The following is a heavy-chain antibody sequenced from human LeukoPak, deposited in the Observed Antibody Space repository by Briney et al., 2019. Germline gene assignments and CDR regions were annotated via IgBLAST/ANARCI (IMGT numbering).Heavy chain of an antibody. J-gene: IGHJ3*02. CDR2: INSDGSST. CDR1: GFTFSSYW. V-gene: IGHV3-74*01. Sequence: GGSLRLSCAASGFTFSSYWMHWVRQAPGKGLVWVSRINSDGSSTSYADSVKGRFTISRDNAKNTLYLQMNSLRAEDTAVYYCARGPGGVTTSRSFDIWGQGTMVTVSS. D-gene: IGHD4-17*01. CDR3: ARGPGGVTTSRSFDI.